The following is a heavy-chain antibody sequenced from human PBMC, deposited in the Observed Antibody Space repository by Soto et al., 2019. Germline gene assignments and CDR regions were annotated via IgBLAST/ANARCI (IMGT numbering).Heavy chain of an antibody. Sequence: QVQLVQSGAEVKKPGASVKVSCKASGYIFTSYEINWVLQATGQGLEWMGWMNTKSGDTGYAQKFQGRVTMTRNTSISTAYMELSSVRSEDTAVYYCASSTVTTSIFWGQGTLVTVSS. D-gene: IGHD4-17*01. V-gene: IGHV1-8*01. CDR3: ASSTVTTSIF. CDR1: GYIFTSYE. CDR2: MNTKSGDT. J-gene: IGHJ4*02.